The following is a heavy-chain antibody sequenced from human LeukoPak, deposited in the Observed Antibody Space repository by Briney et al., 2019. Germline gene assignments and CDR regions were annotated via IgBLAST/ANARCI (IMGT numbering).Heavy chain of an antibody. Sequence: GGSLRLSCAASGFTFSSYAMHWVRQAPGKGLEWVAVISYDGSNKYCADSVKGRFTISRDNSKNTLYLQMNSLRAEDTAVYYCAREGYYYGSGNNWFDPWGQGTLVTVSS. D-gene: IGHD3-10*01. CDR3: AREGYYYGSGNNWFDP. J-gene: IGHJ5*02. V-gene: IGHV3-30*04. CDR1: GFTFSSYA. CDR2: ISYDGSNK.